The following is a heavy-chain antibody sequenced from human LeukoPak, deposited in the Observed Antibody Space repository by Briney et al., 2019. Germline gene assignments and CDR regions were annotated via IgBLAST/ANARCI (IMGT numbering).Heavy chain of an antibody. CDR2: ISWDGDRT. J-gene: IGHJ4*02. V-gene: IGHV3-43*01. CDR1: GFKFDDYT. D-gene: IGHD4-23*01. CDR3: ARAYGGNSYFFDF. Sequence: TGGSLRLSCAASGFKFDDYTMHWVRQVPGKGLEWISLISWDGDRTFYGGSVQGRFTISRDNHKSSLYLEMNSLTTDDAAFYYCARAYGGNSYFFDFWGQGSLVTVSS.